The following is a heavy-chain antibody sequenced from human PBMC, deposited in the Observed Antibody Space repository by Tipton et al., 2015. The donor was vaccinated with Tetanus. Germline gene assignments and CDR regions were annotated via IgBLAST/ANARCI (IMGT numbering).Heavy chain of an antibody. CDR3: ARHGKFASGLRFFDY. CDR1: GYSFTDYW. D-gene: IGHD6-19*01. J-gene: IGHJ4*02. Sequence: VQLVQSGAEVKKPEESLKISCKGSGYSFTDYWITWVRQMPGEGLEWMGIIHPGDSDTRYSPSFQGHVTISADRSITTAYLQWSSLEASDTAIYYCARHGKFASGLRFFDYWGQGTLVTVSS. V-gene: IGHV5-51*01. CDR2: IHPGDSDT.